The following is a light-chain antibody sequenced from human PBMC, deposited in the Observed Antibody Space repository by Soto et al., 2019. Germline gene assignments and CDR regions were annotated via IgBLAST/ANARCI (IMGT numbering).Light chain of an antibody. CDR1: SSDVGGYNY. CDR3: SSYTSSSTPWV. V-gene: IGLV2-14*01. J-gene: IGLJ3*02. CDR2: EVS. Sequence: QSVLTQPASVSGSPGQSITISCTGISSDVGGYNYVSWYQQHPGKAPKLMIYEVSNRPSGVSNRFSGSKSGNTASLTISGLQAEDEADYYCSSYTSSSTPWVFGGGTQLTVL.